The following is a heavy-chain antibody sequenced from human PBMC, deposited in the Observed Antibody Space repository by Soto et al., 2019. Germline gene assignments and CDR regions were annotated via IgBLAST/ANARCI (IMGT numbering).Heavy chain of an antibody. CDR3: AGIISTTVLFDY. CDR1: GFTFSSYA. CDR2: ISGSGGST. Sequence: GGSLRLSCAASGFTFSSYAMSWVRQAPGKGLEWVSAISGSGGSTYYADSVKGRFTISRDNSKNQFSLKLSSVTAADTAVYYCAGIISTTVLFDYWGQGTLVTVSS. D-gene: IGHD4-4*01. J-gene: IGHJ4*02. V-gene: IGHV3-23*01.